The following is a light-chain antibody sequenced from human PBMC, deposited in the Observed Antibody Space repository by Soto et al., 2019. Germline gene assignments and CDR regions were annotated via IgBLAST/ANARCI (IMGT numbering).Light chain of an antibody. Sequence: DIQMTQSPSTLSASVGDRVTITCRASQSMSSWLAWYQQKPGKVPKLLIYKASSLLSGVPSRFSGSGSGTEFTLSISSLQPDDFATYYCQQYNNYSLTFGGGTKVDIK. CDR3: QQYNNYSLT. J-gene: IGKJ4*01. V-gene: IGKV1-5*03. CDR1: QSMSSW. CDR2: KAS.